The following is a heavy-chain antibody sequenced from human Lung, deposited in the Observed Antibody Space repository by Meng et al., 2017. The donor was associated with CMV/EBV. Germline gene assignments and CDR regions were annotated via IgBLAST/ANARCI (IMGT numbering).Heavy chain of an antibody. CDR3: ARGTGYCSSTSCYPFDP. V-gene: IGHV4-61*01. Sequence: DSSASYYWSWIRQPPGQGLERIADVNYGGGTNYNPSLKSRVTISVDTSKTQFSLKLSSVTAADTAVYYCARGTGYCSSTSCYPFDPWGQGTLVTVSS. J-gene: IGHJ5*02. CDR2: VNYGGGT. CDR1: DSSASYY. D-gene: IGHD2-2*01.